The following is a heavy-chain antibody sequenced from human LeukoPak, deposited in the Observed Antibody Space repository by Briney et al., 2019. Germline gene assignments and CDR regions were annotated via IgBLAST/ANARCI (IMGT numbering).Heavy chain of an antibody. CDR3: AKRAYDYGDFDY. CDR2: ISGSGTST. J-gene: IGHJ4*02. D-gene: IGHD4-17*01. Sequence: PGGSLRLSCAASGFTFSSYAMSWVRQAPGKGLEWVSTISGSGTSTYYADSVKGRFTISRDNSKNTLYLQMSSLRAEDTAVYYCAKRAYDYGDFDYWGQGTLVTVSS. CDR1: GFTFSSYA. V-gene: IGHV3-23*01.